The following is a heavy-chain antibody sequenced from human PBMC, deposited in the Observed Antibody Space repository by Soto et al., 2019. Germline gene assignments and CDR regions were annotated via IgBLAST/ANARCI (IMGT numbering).Heavy chain of an antibody. CDR2: IIPIFPTP. CDR1: GGTFGNSA. J-gene: IGHJ6*02. Sequence: QVQLVQSGAEVKKPGSSVTVSRKASGGTFGNSAISWVRQAPGQGLEWMGGIIPIFPTPDYAQKFQGRVTITADESTGKAYMEFTGLRSGDTAVSYGARDTGRQPLGGNYYYGIDVWGQGTTVTVSS. CDR3: ARDTGRQPLGGNYYYGIDV. V-gene: IGHV1-69*12. D-gene: IGHD3-3*02.